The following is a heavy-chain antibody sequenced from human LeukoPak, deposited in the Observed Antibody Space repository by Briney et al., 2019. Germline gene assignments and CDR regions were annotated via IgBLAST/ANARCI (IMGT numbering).Heavy chain of an antibody. CDR2: ISGGGSST. CDR1: GFTFYTYA. D-gene: IGHD2/OR15-2a*01. Sequence: PGGSLRLSCAASGFTFYTYAMSWARQAPGKGLEWVSAISGGGSSTNYEDPVKGRFTISRDNSKNTLDLQITSLRAEDTAVYYCARARESRYLDYWGQGTLVTVSS. CDR3: ARARESRYLDY. J-gene: IGHJ4*02. V-gene: IGHV3-23*01.